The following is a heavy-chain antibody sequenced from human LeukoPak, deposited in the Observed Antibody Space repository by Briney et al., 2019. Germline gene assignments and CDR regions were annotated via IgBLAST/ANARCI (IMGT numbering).Heavy chain of an antibody. V-gene: IGHV3-23*01. CDR2: ISRSGDST. CDR1: GFTFSNSA. Sequence: PGGSLRLSCTASGFTFSNSAINWVRQAPGKGLEWVSTISRSGDSTYYADSVKGRFTISRDHSKNTLYLQMNSLTVEDTAIYYCAKDYYFDTDAYSWSSPGWHPFDIWGQGTMATVSS. CDR3: AKDYYFDTDAYSWSSPGWHPFDI. J-gene: IGHJ3*02. D-gene: IGHD3-22*01.